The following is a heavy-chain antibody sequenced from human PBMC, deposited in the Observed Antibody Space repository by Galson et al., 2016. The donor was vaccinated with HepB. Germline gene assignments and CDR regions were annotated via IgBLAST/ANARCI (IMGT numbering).Heavy chain of an antibody. CDR3: SRYFDH. CDR2: IYHSGST. J-gene: IGHJ4*02. CDR1: GDSISNDGNY. V-gene: IGHV4-31*03. Sequence: TLSLTCTVSGDSISNDGNYWSWTSQHPGKGLEFIGYIYHSGSTYYNPSLRSRVTITVDTSENQFSLKLSSVTAAATAVYYCSRYFDHWGQGILVTVSS.